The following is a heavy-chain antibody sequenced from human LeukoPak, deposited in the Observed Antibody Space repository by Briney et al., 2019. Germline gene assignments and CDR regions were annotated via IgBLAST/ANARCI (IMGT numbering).Heavy chain of an antibody. D-gene: IGHD6-13*01. J-gene: IGHJ2*01. V-gene: IGHV3-53*04. Sequence: GGSLRLSCAASGFTVSSNYMSWVRQAPGKGLEWVSVIYSGGSTYYADSVKGRLTISRHNSKNTLYLQMNSLRAEDTAVYYCARAQYSSSPWTFTYWYFDRWGRGTLVTVSS. CDR2: IYSGGST. CDR1: GFTVSSNY. CDR3: ARAQYSSSPWTFTYWYFDR.